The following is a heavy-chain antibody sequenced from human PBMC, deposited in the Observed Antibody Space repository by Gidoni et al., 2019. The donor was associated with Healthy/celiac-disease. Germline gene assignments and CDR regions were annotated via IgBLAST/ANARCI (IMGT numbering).Heavy chain of an antibody. V-gene: IGHV4-30-4*01. CDR2: LDYSGST. CDR3: ARATPRVVGAFDI. Sequence: QVQLQESGPGLVKPSQTLSLTCTVSGGSISSGDYYWSWIRQPPGKGLEWIGYLDYSGSTYYNPSLKSRVTISVDTSKNQFALKLSSVNAADTAVYYCARATPRVVGAFDIWGQGTMVTVSS. D-gene: IGHD2-15*01. J-gene: IGHJ3*02. CDR1: GGSISSGDYY.